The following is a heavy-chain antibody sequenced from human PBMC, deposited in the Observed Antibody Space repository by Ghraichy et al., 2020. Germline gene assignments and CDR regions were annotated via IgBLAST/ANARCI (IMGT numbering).Heavy chain of an antibody. CDR1: GGSISSYY. Sequence: SETLSLTCTVSGGSISSYYWSWIRQPPGKGLEWIGYIYYSGSTNYNPSLKSRVTISVDTSKNQFSLKLSSVTAADTAVYYCARESRDFWSGPHGWFDPWGQGTLVTVSS. V-gene: IGHV4-59*01. CDR2: IYYSGST. D-gene: IGHD3-3*01. J-gene: IGHJ5*02. CDR3: ARESRDFWSGPHGWFDP.